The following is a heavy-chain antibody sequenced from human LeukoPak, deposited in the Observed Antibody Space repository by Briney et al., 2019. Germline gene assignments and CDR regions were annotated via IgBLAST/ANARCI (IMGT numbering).Heavy chain of an antibody. Sequence: ASVKVSCKASGYTFTSYGISWVRQAPGQGLEWMGWISAYNGNTNYAQKLQGRVTITRDTSASTAYMELSSLRSEDTAVYYCARAKFRFGELFGYWGQGTLVTVSS. D-gene: IGHD3-10*01. CDR3: ARAKFRFGELFGY. CDR2: ISAYNGNT. J-gene: IGHJ4*02. V-gene: IGHV1-18*01. CDR1: GYTFTSYG.